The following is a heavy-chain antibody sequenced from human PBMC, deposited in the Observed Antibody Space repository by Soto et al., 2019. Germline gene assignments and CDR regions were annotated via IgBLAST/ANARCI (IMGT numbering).Heavy chain of an antibody. CDR3: ARAAELGYYYYGMDV. CDR1: GFTFSSYS. Sequence: GGSLRLSCAASGFTFSSYSMNWVRQAPGKGLEWVSSISSSSSYIYYADSVKGRFTISRDNAKNSLYLQMNSLRAEDTAVYYCARAAELGYYYYGMDVWGQGTTVTVSS. D-gene: IGHD7-27*01. V-gene: IGHV3-21*01. J-gene: IGHJ6*02. CDR2: ISSSSSYI.